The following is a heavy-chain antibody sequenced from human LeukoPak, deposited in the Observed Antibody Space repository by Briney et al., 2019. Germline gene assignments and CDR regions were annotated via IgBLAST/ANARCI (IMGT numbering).Heavy chain of an antibody. Sequence: GGSLRLSCVASGFTLSCYGMHWVRQAPGKGLEWVAFIRYDGSNKYHADSVKGRFTISRDNAKNSLYLQMNSLRAEDTAVYYCARAYDFWSGYFDYWGQGTLVTVSS. CDR2: IRYDGSNK. CDR3: ARAYDFWSGYFDY. J-gene: IGHJ4*02. V-gene: IGHV3-30*02. D-gene: IGHD3-3*01. CDR1: GFTLSCYG.